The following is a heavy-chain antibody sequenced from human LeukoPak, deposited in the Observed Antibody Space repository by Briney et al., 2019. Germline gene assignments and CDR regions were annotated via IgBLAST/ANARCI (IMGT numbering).Heavy chain of an antibody. CDR1: GDTLTKLI. CDR2: FDPEEGES. Sequence: ASVKLSCKISGDTLTKLIIHWVRQAPGKGLEWVGGFDPEEGESIYAQKFQGRVTLTEATSADTAYMDLSGLRSADTAVYFCGQYFHGSGYYYRVGSFDYWGQGSLVTVAS. V-gene: IGHV1-24*01. D-gene: IGHD3-10*01. CDR3: GQYFHGSGYYYRVGSFDY. J-gene: IGHJ4*02.